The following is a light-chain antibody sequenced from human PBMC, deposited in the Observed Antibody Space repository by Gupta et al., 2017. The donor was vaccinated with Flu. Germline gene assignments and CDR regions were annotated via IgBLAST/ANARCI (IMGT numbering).Light chain of an antibody. J-gene: IGKJ4*01. Sequence: DIVLTQSPDTLSLSPGERATLSCRASQSVSNYLAWYQQKPGRAPRLVIYDVSNRATGIPARFSGSGSGTDFTLTISSLEPEDFAVYYCQHRGNWPTFGGGSKVE. CDR2: DVS. V-gene: IGKV3-11*01. CDR3: QHRGNWPT. CDR1: QSVSNY.